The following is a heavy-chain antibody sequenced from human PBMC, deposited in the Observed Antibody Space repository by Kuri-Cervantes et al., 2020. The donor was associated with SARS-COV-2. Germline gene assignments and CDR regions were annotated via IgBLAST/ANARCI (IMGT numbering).Heavy chain of an antibody. CDR1: GFTFSSYW. V-gene: IGHV3-7*01. Sequence: GGSLRLSCAASGFTFSSYWMSWVRQAPGKGLEWVANIKQDGSEKHYVDSVKGRFTISRDNSKNTLYLQMNSLRAEDAAVYYCAKGIAVAGTGGFDYWGQGTLVTVSS. CDR2: IKQDGSEK. J-gene: IGHJ4*02. CDR3: AKGIAVAGTGGFDY. D-gene: IGHD6-19*01.